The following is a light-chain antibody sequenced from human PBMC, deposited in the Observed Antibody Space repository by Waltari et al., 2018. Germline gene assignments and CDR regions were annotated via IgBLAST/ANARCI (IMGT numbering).Light chain of an antibody. V-gene: IGKV3-11*01. CDR1: QSVSNY. Sequence: DIVLTQSPATLSLSPGERATLSCRASQSVSNYLAWYQQQPGQAPRLLIYDTSNRAPGIPARFSGSGSGTDFTLTISSLEPEDFAVYYCQQRKNWPPITFGQGTRLDIK. CDR2: DTS. J-gene: IGKJ5*01. CDR3: QQRKNWPPIT.